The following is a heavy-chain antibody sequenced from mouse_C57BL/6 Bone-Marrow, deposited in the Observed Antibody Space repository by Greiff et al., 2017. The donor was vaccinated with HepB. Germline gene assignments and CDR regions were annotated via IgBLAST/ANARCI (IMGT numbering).Heavy chain of an antibody. J-gene: IGHJ1*03. V-gene: IGHV5-17*01. CDR2: ISSGSSTI. CDR1: GFTFSDYG. D-gene: IGHD1-1*01. CDR3: ARGITAVVAKDWYFDV. Sequence: DVHLVESGGGLVKPGGSLKLSCAASGFTFSDYGMHWVRQAPEKGLEWVAYISSGSSTIYYADTVKGRFTISRDNAKNTLFLQMTSLRSEDTAMYYCARGITAVVAKDWYFDVWGTGTTVTVSS.